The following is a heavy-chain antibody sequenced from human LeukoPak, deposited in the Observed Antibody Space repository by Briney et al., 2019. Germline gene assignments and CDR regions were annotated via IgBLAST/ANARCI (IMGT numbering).Heavy chain of an antibody. Sequence: SETLSLTCTVSSGFITTYYWTWIRQSPGKGLEWIGYNYYSGTTKYNPSLKSRATISVDTSKNQFSLNLRSLTPADTAVYYCAREVDSRFDTWDQGVLVSVSS. CDR3: AREVDSRFDT. CDR1: SGFITTYY. CDR2: NYYSGTT. D-gene: IGHD3-22*01. J-gene: IGHJ5*02. V-gene: IGHV4-59*01.